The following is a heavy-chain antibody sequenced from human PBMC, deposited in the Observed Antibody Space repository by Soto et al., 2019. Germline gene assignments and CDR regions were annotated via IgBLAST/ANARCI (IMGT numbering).Heavy chain of an antibody. V-gene: IGHV1-69*01. CDR1: GGTFSSYA. D-gene: IGHD2-15*01. Sequence: QVQLVQSGAEVKKPGSSVKVSCKSSGGTFSSYAISCVRQAPGQGLEWMGGIIPILGTANYAQKFQGRVTITADESTSTAYMELSSLRSEDTAVYYCARDHNGGNVFDYWGQGTLVTVSS. J-gene: IGHJ4*02. CDR2: IIPILGTA. CDR3: ARDHNGGNVFDY.